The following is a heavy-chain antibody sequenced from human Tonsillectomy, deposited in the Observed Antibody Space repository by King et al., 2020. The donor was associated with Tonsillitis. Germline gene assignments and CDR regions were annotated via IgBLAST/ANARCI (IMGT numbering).Heavy chain of an antibody. Sequence: QLVQSGGGVVQPGRSLRLSCAASGFTFSNYGMHWVRQAPGKGLEWVAVISNDGSNKYYADSLKGRFTIPRDNSKNTLYLQMNSLRPEDTAVYYCAKDRDWGYFDYWGQGTLVTVSS. V-gene: IGHV3-30*18. J-gene: IGHJ4*02. CDR3: AKDRDWGYFDY. CDR2: ISNDGSNK. D-gene: IGHD3/OR15-3a*01. CDR1: GFTFSNYG.